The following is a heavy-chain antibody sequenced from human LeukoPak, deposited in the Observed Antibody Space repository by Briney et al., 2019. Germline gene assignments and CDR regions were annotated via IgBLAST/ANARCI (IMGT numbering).Heavy chain of an antibody. D-gene: IGHD6-19*01. V-gene: IGHV4-34*01. J-gene: IGHJ6*02. CDR1: GGSFSGYY. CDR3: ARGRLYSSGWYGKDYYAMDV. CDR2: INHSGST. Sequence: SETLSLTCAVYGGSFSGYYWSWIRQPPGKGLEWIGEINHSGSTTYNPSLKSRVTISVDTSKNQFSLKLSSVTAADTAVYYCARGRLYSSGWYGKDYYAMDVWGQGTTVTVSS.